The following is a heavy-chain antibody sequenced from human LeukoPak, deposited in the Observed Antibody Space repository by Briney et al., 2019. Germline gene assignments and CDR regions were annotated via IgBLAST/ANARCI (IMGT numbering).Heavy chain of an antibody. Sequence: GGSLRLSCAASGFTFSSYAMSWVRQAPGKGLEWVSAISGSGGSTYYADSVKGRFTISRDNSKNTLHLQMNSLRAEDTALYYCARNDRYSSSPRYYFDYWGQGTLVTVSS. D-gene: IGHD6-13*01. CDR3: ARNDRYSSSPRYYFDY. CDR2: ISGSGGST. CDR1: GFTFSSYA. J-gene: IGHJ4*02. V-gene: IGHV3-23*01.